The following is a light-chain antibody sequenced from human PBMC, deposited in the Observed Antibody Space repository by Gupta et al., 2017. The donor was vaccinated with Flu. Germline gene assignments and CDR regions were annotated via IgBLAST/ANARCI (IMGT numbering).Light chain of an antibody. Sequence: QSVLTQPPSVSGAPGQRVTISCTGSSSNNGAGYDVHWYQQLPGTAPKLLIYGNSNRPSGVPDRFSGSKSGTSASLAITGLQAEDEADDYCQSYDSSLSGVVFGGGTKLTVL. V-gene: IGLV1-40*01. CDR2: GNS. CDR1: SSNNGAGYD. J-gene: IGLJ2*01. CDR3: QSYDSSLSGVV.